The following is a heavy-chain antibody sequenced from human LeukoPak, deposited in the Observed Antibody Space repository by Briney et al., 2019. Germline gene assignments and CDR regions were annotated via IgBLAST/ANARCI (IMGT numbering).Heavy chain of an antibody. CDR3: ARNLYSSGWSALAY. D-gene: IGHD6-19*01. CDR2: IDWDEEK. Sequence: SGPTLVNPTHTLTLTCTFSGFALSTSGMCVSWIRQPPGKALEWLARIDWDEEKHYRTSLKTRLTISKDTSKNQVVLTMTNMDPVDTATYYCARNLYSSGWSALAYWGQGTLVTVSS. CDR1: GFALSTSGMC. J-gene: IGHJ4*02. V-gene: IGHV2-70*11.